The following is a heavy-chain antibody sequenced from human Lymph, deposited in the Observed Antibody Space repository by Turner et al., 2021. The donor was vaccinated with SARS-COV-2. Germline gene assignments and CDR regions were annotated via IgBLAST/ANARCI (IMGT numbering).Heavy chain of an antibody. Sequence: EVQLVESGGGLVQPGRSLRPSCAASGFTFDDYAMHWGRQAPGKGLEWVSGISWDSGSIGYAASVKGRFTISRDNAKNSLYLQMNSLRAEDTAFYYCAKDRGGEQLVRYFDYWGQGTLVTVSS. CDR3: AKDRGGEQLVRYFDY. CDR1: GFTFDDYA. J-gene: IGHJ4*02. CDR2: ISWDSGSI. D-gene: IGHD6-6*01. V-gene: IGHV3-9*01.